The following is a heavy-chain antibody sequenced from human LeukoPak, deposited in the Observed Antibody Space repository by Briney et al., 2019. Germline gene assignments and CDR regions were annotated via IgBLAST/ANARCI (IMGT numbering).Heavy chain of an antibody. Sequence: SETLSLTCTVSGGSMSSYYWGWLRQPPGKGLEWIGYIYYSGSTNYNPSLKSRVTISVDTSKNLFSLKLSSVTAADTAVYYCARVRQQVVHDAFDIWGQGTMVIVSS. V-gene: IGHV4-59*01. CDR1: GGSMSSYY. CDR2: IYYSGST. CDR3: ARVRQQVVHDAFDI. D-gene: IGHD6-13*01. J-gene: IGHJ3*02.